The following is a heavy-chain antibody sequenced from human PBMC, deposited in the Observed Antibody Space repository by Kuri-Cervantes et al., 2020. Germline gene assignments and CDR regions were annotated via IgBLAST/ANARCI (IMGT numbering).Heavy chain of an antibody. Sequence: LSLTCAASGFTFSSYSMNWARQAPGKGLEWVSYISGSSSTIYYADSVKGRFTISRDNAKNSLYLQMNSLRDEDTAVYYCARGPFMTTVTTDLLNYYYYGMDVWGQGTTVTVSS. V-gene: IGHV3-48*02. CDR1: GFTFSSYS. D-gene: IGHD4-17*01. CDR3: ARGPFMTTVTTDLLNYYYYGMDV. J-gene: IGHJ6*02. CDR2: ISGSSSTI.